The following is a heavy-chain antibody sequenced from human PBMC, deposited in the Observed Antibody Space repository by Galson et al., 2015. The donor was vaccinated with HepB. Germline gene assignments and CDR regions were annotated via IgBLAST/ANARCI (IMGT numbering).Heavy chain of an antibody. CDR3: AREGYSSSWYVRYFER. V-gene: IGHV3-66*01. CDR1: GFTVSSNY. CDR2: IYSGGST. J-gene: IGHJ2*01. Sequence: SLRLSCAASGFTVSSNYMSWVRQAPGKGLEWVSVIYSGGSTYYADSVKGRFTISRDNSKNTLYLQMNSLRAEDTAVYYCAREGYSSSWYVRYFERWDRGTLVTVSS. D-gene: IGHD6-13*01.